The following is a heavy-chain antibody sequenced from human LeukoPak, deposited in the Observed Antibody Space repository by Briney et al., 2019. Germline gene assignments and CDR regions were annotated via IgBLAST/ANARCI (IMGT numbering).Heavy chain of an antibody. CDR3: VRGQTIDY. Sequence: GRSLRLACTAAGFTFSDYWTYSASHPPGEWLVWVSRIKSDGNGILYEDFAEGRFTISRDNAKNALYLQMTSLREEDTAVYYCVRGQTIDYWGQGILVTVSS. D-gene: IGHD3-10*01. CDR1: GFTFSDYW. V-gene: IGHV3-74*03. CDR2: IKSDGNGI. J-gene: IGHJ4*02.